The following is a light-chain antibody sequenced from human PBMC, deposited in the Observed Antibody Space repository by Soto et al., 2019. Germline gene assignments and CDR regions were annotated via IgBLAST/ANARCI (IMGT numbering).Light chain of an antibody. Sequence: QSALTQPASVSGSPGQSITIACTGTTNDVGDYNYVSWYQHHPGKAPKLLIFEVSNRPSGVSYRFSGSKSGNTASLTISGLKAEDEADYYCSSYAGRSTYVFGTGTKVTVL. J-gene: IGLJ1*01. CDR3: SSYAGRSTYV. CDR1: TNDVGDYNY. V-gene: IGLV2-14*01. CDR2: EVS.